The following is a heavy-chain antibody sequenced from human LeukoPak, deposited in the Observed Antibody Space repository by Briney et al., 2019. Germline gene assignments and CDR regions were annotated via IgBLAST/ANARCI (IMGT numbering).Heavy chain of an antibody. CDR1: GFMFSSYE. CDR2: ISSSGSTI. V-gene: IGHV3-48*03. D-gene: IGHD5-18*01. CDR3: ARDRATAMFDY. Sequence: GGSLRLSCAASGFMFSSYEMNWVRQAPGKGLEWVSYISSSGSTIYYADSVKGRFTISRDNAKNSLYLQMNSLRAEDTAVYYCARDRATAMFDYWAQGTLVTVSS. J-gene: IGHJ4*02.